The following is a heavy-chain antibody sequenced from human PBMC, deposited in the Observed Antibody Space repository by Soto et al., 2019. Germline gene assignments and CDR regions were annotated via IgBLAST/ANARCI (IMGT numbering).Heavy chain of an antibody. D-gene: IGHD2-15*01. CDR2: ISNSGANT. CDR3: AKDSDYRDRIFWYFEL. J-gene: IGHJ2*01. Sequence: EVQLLESGGGLVQPGGSLRLSCAASGFTLSSYAMSWVRQAPGKGLEWVSVISNSGANTYYADSVKGRFTISRDSSKNTLYLQMNSLRAEDTAVYYCAKDSDYRDRIFWYFELWGSGTLVTVSS. CDR1: GFTLSSYA. V-gene: IGHV3-23*01.